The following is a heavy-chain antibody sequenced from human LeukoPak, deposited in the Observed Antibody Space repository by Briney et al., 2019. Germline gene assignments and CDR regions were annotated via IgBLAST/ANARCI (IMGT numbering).Heavy chain of an antibody. CDR2: IYYSGST. V-gene: IGHV4-39*01. CDR1: GGSISSSSYY. J-gene: IGHJ3*02. Sequence: PSETLSLTCTVSGGSISSSSYYWGWIRQPPGKGLEWIGSIYYSGSTYYNPSLKSRVTISVDTSKNQFSLKLSSVTAADTAVYYCARHDSPPWASYDSSGYTHDAFDIWGQGTMVTVSS. D-gene: IGHD3-22*01. CDR3: ARHDSPPWASYDSSGYTHDAFDI.